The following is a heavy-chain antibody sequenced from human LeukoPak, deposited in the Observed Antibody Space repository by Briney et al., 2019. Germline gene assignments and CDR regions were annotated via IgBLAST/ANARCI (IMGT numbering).Heavy chain of an antibody. D-gene: IGHD3-3*01. J-gene: IGHJ6*02. CDR3: ARHLSGDFWSGYSWGRFGGDPSTQFYGMDV. CDR2: ISAYNGNT. V-gene: IGHV1-18*01. Sequence: GASVKVSCKASGYTFTSYGISWVRQAPGQGLEWMGWISAYNGNTNYAQKLQGRVTMTTDTSTSTAYMELRSLRSDDTAVYYCARHLSGDFWSGYSWGRFGGDPSTQFYGMDVWGQGTTVTVSS. CDR1: GYTFTSYG.